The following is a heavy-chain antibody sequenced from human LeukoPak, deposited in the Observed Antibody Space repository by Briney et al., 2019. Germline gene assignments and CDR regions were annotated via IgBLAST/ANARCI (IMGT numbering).Heavy chain of an antibody. D-gene: IGHD3-9*01. Sequence: SGPTLVKPTQTLTLTCTFSGFSLSTSGVGVGWIRQPPGKALEWLALIYWNDDKRYSPSLKSRLTITKDTSKNQVVLTMTNMDPVDTATYYCAHSDDIKLYNWFDPWGQGTPVTVSS. J-gene: IGHJ5*02. CDR3: AHSDDIKLYNWFDP. CDR2: IYWNDDK. CDR1: GFSLSTSGVG. V-gene: IGHV2-5*01.